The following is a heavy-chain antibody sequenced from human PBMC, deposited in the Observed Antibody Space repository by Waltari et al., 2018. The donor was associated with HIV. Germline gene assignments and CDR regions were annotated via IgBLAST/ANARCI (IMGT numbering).Heavy chain of an antibody. CDR2: IYSGGST. D-gene: IGHD3-3*01. J-gene: IGHJ4*02. V-gene: IGHV3-53*01. CDR1: GFTVSSNY. Sequence: EVQLVESGGGLIKPGGSLSLSCAASGFTVSSNYMRWVRQAPGKGLEWVSVIYSGGSTYYADSVKGRFTISRDNSKNTLYLQMNSLRAEDTAVYYCATSPSYDFWSGYFDYWGQGTLVTVSS. CDR3: ATSPSYDFWSGYFDY.